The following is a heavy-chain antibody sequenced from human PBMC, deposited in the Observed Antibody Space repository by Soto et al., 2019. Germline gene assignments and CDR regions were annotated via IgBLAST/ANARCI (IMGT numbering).Heavy chain of an antibody. J-gene: IGHJ3*02. Sequence: SETLSLTCAVYGGSFSGYYWSWIRQPPGKGLEWIGEINHSGSTNYNPSLKSRVTISVDTSKNQFSLKLSSVTAADTAVYYCARLGNMRSGYQAKRAHDIWGQGTMVTVSS. V-gene: IGHV4-34*01. CDR2: INHSGST. D-gene: IGHD5-12*01. CDR1: GGSFSGYY. CDR3: ARLGNMRSGYQAKRAHDI.